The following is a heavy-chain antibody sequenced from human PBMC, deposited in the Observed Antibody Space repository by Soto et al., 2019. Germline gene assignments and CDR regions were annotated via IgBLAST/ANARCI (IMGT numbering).Heavy chain of an antibody. CDR2: SRNKANSYTT. J-gene: IGHJ1*01. V-gene: IGHV3-72*01. CDR1: GFILSDHY. CDR3: ASAAPPFQH. Sequence: ESGGGLVQPGGSLRLSCAASGFILSDHYMDWVRLAPGKGLEWVGRSRNKANSYTTEYVASVKGRFTISRDESKNSLYLQMNSLRTEDTAVYYCASAAPPFQHWGQGNLVTVSS. D-gene: IGHD6-25*01.